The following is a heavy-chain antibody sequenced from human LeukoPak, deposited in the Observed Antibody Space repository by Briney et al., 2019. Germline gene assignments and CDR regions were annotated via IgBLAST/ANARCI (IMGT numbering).Heavy chain of an antibody. D-gene: IGHD2-2*01. CDR1: GYTFTASGHY. Sequence: ASVKVSCKASGYTFTASGHYIHWVRRAPGQGLEWMGWIDPNSGGTNFAQKFRGRITRTRDTSISTAYMEVYNLRSDDTALYYCARMPHRGTIVHLPGIIVDAFDVWSQGTMVTVSS. CDR3: ARMPHRGTIVHLPGIIVDAFDV. J-gene: IGHJ3*01. CDR2: IDPNSGGT. V-gene: IGHV1-2*02.